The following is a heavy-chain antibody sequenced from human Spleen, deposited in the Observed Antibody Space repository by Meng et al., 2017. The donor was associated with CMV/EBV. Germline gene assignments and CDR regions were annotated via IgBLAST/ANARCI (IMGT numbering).Heavy chain of an antibody. V-gene: IGHV4-39*07. Sequence: SETLSLTCTVSGGSISSSSYYWGWIRQPPGKGLEWIGEINDSESANSNPSLKRRVTMSVDTSKNQFSLRLSSVTAADTAVYYCARGQGFSHGLALDYWGQGSLVTVSS. CDR3: ARGQGFSHGLALDY. CDR2: INDSESA. CDR1: GGSISSSSYY. J-gene: IGHJ4*02. D-gene: IGHD5-18*01.